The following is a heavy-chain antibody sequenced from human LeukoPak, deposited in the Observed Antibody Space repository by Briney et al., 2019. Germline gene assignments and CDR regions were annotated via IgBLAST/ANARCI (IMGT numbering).Heavy chain of an antibody. CDR1: GFSFSDYY. Sequence: TGGSLRLSCAASGFSFSDYYMVWIRQAPGKGPEWVSVISSSGSNTNYADSVRGRFTVSRDNAKNSLSLQMNRLRPEDSAVYYCAGADSSSWFNYWGQGTLVTVSS. V-gene: IGHV3-11*05. J-gene: IGHJ4*02. D-gene: IGHD6-13*01. CDR3: AGADSSSWFNY. CDR2: ISSSGSNT.